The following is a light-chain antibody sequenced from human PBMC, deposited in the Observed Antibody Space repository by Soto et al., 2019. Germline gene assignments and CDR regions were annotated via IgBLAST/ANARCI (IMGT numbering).Light chain of an antibody. CDR2: DAS. V-gene: IGKV1-5*01. CDR1: QSNSFW. J-gene: IGKJ2*03. Sequence: DIQMTQSPSTLSASVGDRVTITCRSSQSNSFWLAWYQQKPGKAPKLLIYDASTLYSGVPSRFSGSRSGTEFTLTISSLQPDDFASYYCQQYNSFAPYSFGQGTKLEI. CDR3: QQYNSFAPYS.